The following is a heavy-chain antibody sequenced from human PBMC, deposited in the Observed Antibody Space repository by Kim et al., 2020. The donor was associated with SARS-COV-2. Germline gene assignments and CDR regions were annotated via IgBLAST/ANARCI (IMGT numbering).Heavy chain of an antibody. CDR2: FDPEDGET. CDR1: GYTLTELS. Sequence: ASVKVSCKVSGYTLTELSMHWVRQAPGKGLEWMGGFDPEDGETIYAQKFQGRVTMTEDTSTDTAYMELSSLRSEDTAVYYCATSSAHIWFGDPSRGVGFDPWGQGTLVTVSS. D-gene: IGHD3-10*01. CDR3: ATSSAHIWFGDPSRGVGFDP. J-gene: IGHJ5*02. V-gene: IGHV1-24*01.